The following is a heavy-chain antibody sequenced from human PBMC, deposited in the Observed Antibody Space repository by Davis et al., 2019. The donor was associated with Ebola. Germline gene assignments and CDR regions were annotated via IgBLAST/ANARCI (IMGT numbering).Heavy chain of an antibody. CDR2: ISSSSSTI. J-gene: IGHJ4*02. D-gene: IGHD3-9*01. CDR3: ARKGPYYDIHRDFDY. CDR1: GFTFSSYS. V-gene: IGHV3-48*01. Sequence: GESLKISCAASGFTFSSYSMNWVRQAPGKGLEWVSYISSSSSTIYYADSVKGRFTISRDNAKNSLYLQMNSLRAEDTAVYYCARKGPYYDIHRDFDYWGQGTLVTVSS.